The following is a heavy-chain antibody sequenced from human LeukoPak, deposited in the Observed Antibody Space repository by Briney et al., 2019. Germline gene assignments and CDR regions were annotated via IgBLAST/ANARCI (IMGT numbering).Heavy chain of an antibody. CDR2: INPNSGGT. CDR3: ARGKGYYYDSSGYYDY. D-gene: IGHD3-22*01. J-gene: IGHJ4*02. CDR1: GYTFTGYY. Sequence: ASVKVSCKASGYTFTGYYMHWVRQAPGQGLEWMGWINPNSGGTNYAQKFQGRVTMTTDTSTRTTYMELGSLRSDDTAVYFCARGKGYYYDSSGYYDYWGQGTQVTVSS. V-gene: IGHV1-2*02.